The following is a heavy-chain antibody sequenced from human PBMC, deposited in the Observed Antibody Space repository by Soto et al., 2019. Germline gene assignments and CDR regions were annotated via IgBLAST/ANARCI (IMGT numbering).Heavy chain of an antibody. CDR1: GFTFSSYA. CDR2: ISYDGSNK. V-gene: IGHV3-30-3*01. Sequence: QVQLVESGGGVVQPGRSLRLSCAASGFTFSSYAMPWVRQAPGKGLEWVAVISYDGSNKYYADSVKGRFTISRDNSKNTLYLQMNSLRAEDTAVYYCATEYSSSSNPIDYWGQGTLVTVSS. CDR3: ATEYSSSSNPIDY. D-gene: IGHD6-6*01. J-gene: IGHJ4*02.